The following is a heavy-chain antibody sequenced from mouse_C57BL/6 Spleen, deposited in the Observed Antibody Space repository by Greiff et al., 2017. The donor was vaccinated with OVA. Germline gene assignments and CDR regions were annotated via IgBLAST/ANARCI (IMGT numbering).Heavy chain of an antibody. D-gene: IGHD5-1*01. CDR1: GFTFSDYY. Sequence: EVQVVESGGGLVQPGGSLKLSCAASGFTFSDYYMYWVRQTPEKRLEWVAYISNGGGSTYYPDTVKGRFTISRDNAKNTLYLQMSRLKSEDTAMYYCARQSNYAMDYWGQGTSVTVSS. CDR2: ISNGGGST. J-gene: IGHJ4*01. V-gene: IGHV5-12*01. CDR3: ARQSNYAMDY.